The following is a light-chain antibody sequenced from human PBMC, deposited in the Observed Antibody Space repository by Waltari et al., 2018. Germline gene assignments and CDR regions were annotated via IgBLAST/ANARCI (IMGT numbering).Light chain of an antibody. J-gene: IGLJ3*02. CDR1: GSNIGAGYD. CDR2: GRH. CDR3: QSYDTSLSVV. V-gene: IGLV1-40*01. Sequence: QSVLTQPPSVSGAPGQRVTISCTGSGSNIGAGYDVHWYQPLPQAAPKLLIYGRHTRPFGVPDRFVGSTSGTSASLAITGRQAEEEADYYCQSYDTSLSVVFGGGTKLTVL.